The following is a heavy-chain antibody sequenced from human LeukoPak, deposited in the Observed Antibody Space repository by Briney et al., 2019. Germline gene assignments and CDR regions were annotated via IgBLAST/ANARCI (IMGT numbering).Heavy chain of an antibody. V-gene: IGHV4-34*01. CDR3: ARAFTIFGVVIRYYFDY. D-gene: IGHD3-3*01. J-gene: IGHJ4*02. Sequence: SETLSLTCAVYGGSFSGYYWSWIRQPPGKGLEWIGEINHSGSTNYIPSLKSRVTISVDTSKNQFSLKLSSVTAADTAVYYCARAFTIFGVVIRYYFDYWGQGTLVTVSS. CDR2: INHSGST. CDR1: GGSFSGYY.